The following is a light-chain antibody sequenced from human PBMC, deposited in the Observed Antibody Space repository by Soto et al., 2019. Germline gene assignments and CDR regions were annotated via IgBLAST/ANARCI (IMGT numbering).Light chain of an antibody. CDR3: SSYATRGGWV. V-gene: IGLV2-14*01. J-gene: IGLJ3*02. CDR2: EVN. CDR1: RSDVGGYKY. Sequence: QSALTQRASVSGSPGQSITISCTGTRSDVGGYKYVYWYQQHPGKVPKLIIYEVNNRPSGVSNRFSGSKSGNTASLIISGLQADDEDDYYCSSYATRGGWVFGGGTKLTVL.